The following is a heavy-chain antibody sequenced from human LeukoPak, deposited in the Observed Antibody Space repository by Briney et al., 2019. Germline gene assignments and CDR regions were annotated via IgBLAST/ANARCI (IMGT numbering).Heavy chain of an antibody. CDR3: AKIGRAMAHFDY. CDR2: ISYDGSNK. D-gene: IGHD5-18*01. Sequence: PGKSLRLSCVSSGFIFSSHGMQWVRQAPGKGLEWVAVISYDGSNKYYADSVKGRSTISRDNSKNTLYLQMNSLRAEDTAVYYCAKIGRAMAHFDYWGQGTLVTVSS. J-gene: IGHJ4*02. V-gene: IGHV3-30*18. CDR1: GFIFSSHG.